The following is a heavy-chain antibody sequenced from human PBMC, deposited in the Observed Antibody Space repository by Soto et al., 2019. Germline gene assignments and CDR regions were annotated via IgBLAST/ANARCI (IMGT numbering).Heavy chain of an antibody. CDR3: VGGSWFD. Sequence: EVQLVESGGDMVQPGRSLKLCCVGSGYSFEDYSMHWVRQAPGKGLEWVSGISWNGNFTGYADSVKGRFTISRDNAKNSLFLQMRSLSLEDTALYYCVGGSWFDWGQGTLVTVSS. D-gene: IGHD2-15*01. V-gene: IGHV3-9*01. CDR2: ISWNGNFT. J-gene: IGHJ4*02. CDR1: GYSFEDYS.